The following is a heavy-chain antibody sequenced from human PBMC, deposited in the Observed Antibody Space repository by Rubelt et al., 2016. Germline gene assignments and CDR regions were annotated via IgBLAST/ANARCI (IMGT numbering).Heavy chain of an antibody. V-gene: IGHV3-23*01. CDR1: GFIFSIYG. Sequence: EVQLLESGGGLLQPGGSMRLSCVASGFIFSIYGKNWARQAPGKGLEWVSGLSGGGGSADYVDSVTSRLPVSRDNSKNNLFLQMNSLRAEDTAVYYCAKGGISGITASFDYWGQGTLVTVSS. D-gene: IGHD1-7*01. CDR3: AKGGISGITASFDY. CDR2: LSGGGGSA. J-gene: IGHJ4*02.